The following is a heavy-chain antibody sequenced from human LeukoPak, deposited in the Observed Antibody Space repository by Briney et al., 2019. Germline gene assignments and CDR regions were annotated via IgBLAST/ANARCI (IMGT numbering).Heavy chain of an antibody. J-gene: IGHJ4*02. CDR1: GFTFDDYG. CDR3: ASGDFWSGYSF. CDR2: INWNGGST. V-gene: IGHV3-20*04. D-gene: IGHD3-3*01. Sequence: PGGSLRLSCAAPGFTFDDYGMRWVRQAPGKGLEWVSGINWNGGSTGYADSVKGRFTISRDNAKNSLYLQMNSLRAEDTALYYCASGDFWSGYSFWGQGTLVTVSS.